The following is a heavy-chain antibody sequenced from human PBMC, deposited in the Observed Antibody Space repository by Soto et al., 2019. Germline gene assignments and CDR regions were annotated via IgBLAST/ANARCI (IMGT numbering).Heavy chain of an antibody. J-gene: IGHJ4*02. CDR2: IWYDGSNK. V-gene: IGHV3-33*01. CDR3: ARDPLVTGTLDGGLDY. CDR1: GFTFSSYG. Sequence: GGSLRLSCAASGFTFSSYGMHWVRQAPGKGLEWVAVIWYDGSNKYYADSVKGRFTISRDNSKNTLYLQMNSLRAEDTAVYYCARDPLVTGTLDGGLDYWGQGTLVTVSS. D-gene: IGHD1-7*01.